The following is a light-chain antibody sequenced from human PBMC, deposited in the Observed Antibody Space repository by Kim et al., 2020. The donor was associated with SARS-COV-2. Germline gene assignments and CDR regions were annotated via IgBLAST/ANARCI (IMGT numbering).Light chain of an antibody. CDR2: YDS. V-gene: IGLV3-21*04. CDR1: NIGSKS. Sequence: APGKTARITCGGNNIGSKSVHWYQQETGQAPVLVIYYDSDRPSGIPERFSGSNSGNTATLTISRVEAGDEADYYCQVWDSSSDHRVFGGGTQLTVL. CDR3: QVWDSSSDHRV. J-gene: IGLJ7*01.